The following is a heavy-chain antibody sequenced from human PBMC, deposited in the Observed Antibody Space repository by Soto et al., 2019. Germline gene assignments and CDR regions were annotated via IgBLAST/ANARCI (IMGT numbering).Heavy chain of an antibody. D-gene: IGHD4-17*01. J-gene: IGHJ4*02. V-gene: IGHV3-30*03. CDR1: EFTFSNYA. Sequence: QVQLVESGGGAVQPGGSRRLSCAASEFTFSNYAMHWVRQAPGKGLQWLAVISYDGNNKYYADSVEGRFTISRDNSKNTVYVQMNSLSHEDTAVYYCARRPSYSDSYFDHWGQGTLVTVSS. CDR3: ARRPSYSDSYFDH. CDR2: ISYDGNNK.